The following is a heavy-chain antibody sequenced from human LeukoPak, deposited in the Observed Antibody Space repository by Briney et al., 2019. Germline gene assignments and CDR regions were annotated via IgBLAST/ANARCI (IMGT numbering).Heavy chain of an antibody. Sequence: SETLSLTCTVSGGSISSYYWSWIRQPPGRGLEWIGYIYYSGSTNYNPSLKSRVTISVDTSKNQFSLKLSSVTAADTAVYYCARVHLKRTYYYDSSGFFGAFDIWGQGTMVTVSS. CDR2: IYYSGST. V-gene: IGHV4-59*01. CDR1: GGSISSYY. J-gene: IGHJ3*02. D-gene: IGHD3-22*01. CDR3: ARVHLKRTYYYDSSGFFGAFDI.